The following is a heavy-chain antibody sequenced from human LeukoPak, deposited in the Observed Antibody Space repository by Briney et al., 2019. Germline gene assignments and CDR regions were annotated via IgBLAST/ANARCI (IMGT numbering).Heavy chain of an antibody. V-gene: IGHV3-30*02. CDR2: MSFDGSNK. CDR3: ARGRSDLYYFDS. D-gene: IGHD1-14*01. Sequence: GGSLRLSCTASGLIFNTYGMHCARQARGRGLEGVAFMSFDGSNKYYANSVKAGFTISRYNSKNTMYLKMKSLRPEDTAVYYWARGRSDLYYFDSWGQGTLVTVSS. J-gene: IGHJ4*02. CDR1: GLIFNTYG.